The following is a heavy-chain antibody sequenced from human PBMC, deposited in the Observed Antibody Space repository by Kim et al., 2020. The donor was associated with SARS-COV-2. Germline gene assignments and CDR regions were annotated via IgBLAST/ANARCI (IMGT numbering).Heavy chain of an antibody. CDR3: ARHKPPERYFDWLSAFGI. CDR1: GGSISSSSYY. D-gene: IGHD3-9*01. Sequence: SETLSLTCTVSGGSISSSSYYWGWIRQPPGKGLEWIRSIYYSGSTYYNPSLKSRVTISVDTSKNQFSLKLSSVTAADTAVYYCARHKPPERYFDWLSAFGIWGQGTMLTVSS. J-gene: IGHJ3*02. CDR2: IYYSGST. V-gene: IGHV4-39*01.